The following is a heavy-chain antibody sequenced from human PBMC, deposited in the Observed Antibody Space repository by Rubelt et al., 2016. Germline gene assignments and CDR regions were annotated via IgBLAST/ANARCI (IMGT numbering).Heavy chain of an antibody. CDR3: AKDGRLAAAGRPDY. V-gene: IGHV3-23*01. J-gene: IGHJ4*02. D-gene: IGHD6-13*01. CDR2: INGGRT. CDR1: GFTFSNYA. Sequence: EVQLLESGGGLVQPGGSLRLSCAASGFTFSNYAMGWVRQAPGKGLEWVSAINGGRTFYADSVKGRFTIARDNSRNTVYLQMNSLRAEDTAVYYCAKDGRLAAAGRPDYWGQGTLVTVSS.